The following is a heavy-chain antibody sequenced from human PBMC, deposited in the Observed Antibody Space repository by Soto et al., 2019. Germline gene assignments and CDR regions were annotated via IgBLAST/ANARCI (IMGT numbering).Heavy chain of an antibody. D-gene: IGHD2-21*01. Sequence: PSETLSLTCTVSGDSISSADYYWSWIRQTPGKGLEWIGHIFYSGTTYYNPSLKSRLTISVDTSKNHFSLRLTSVTAADTAVYYCARHIWVHTEPYYYGMDVWGQGTTVTVSS. CDR2: IFYSGTT. CDR3: ARHIWVHTEPYYYGMDV. CDR1: GDSISSADYY. V-gene: IGHV4-30-4*01. J-gene: IGHJ6*02.